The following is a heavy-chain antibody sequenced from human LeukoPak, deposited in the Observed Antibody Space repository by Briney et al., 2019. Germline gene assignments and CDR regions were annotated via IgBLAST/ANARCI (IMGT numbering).Heavy chain of an antibody. J-gene: IGHJ4*02. CDR2: IYYSGST. Sequence: SETLSLTCTVSGGSISSSSYYWGWIRQPPGTGLEWIGSIYYSGSTYYNPSLKSRVTISVDTSKNHYSLKLSSVTATDTAVYYCARDQTYSGSGIYTYFDYWGQGILVTVSS. V-gene: IGHV4-39*02. CDR1: GGSISSSSYY. CDR3: ARDQTYSGSGIYTYFDY. D-gene: IGHD3-10*01.